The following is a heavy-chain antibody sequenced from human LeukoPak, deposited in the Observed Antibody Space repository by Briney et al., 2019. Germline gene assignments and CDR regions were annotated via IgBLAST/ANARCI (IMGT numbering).Heavy chain of an antibody. CDR3: ARDAASDSSGYNDAFDI. CDR2: IYSGGNT. V-gene: IGHV3-53*05. CDR1: GFTVSSNY. J-gene: IGHJ3*02. D-gene: IGHD3-22*01. Sequence: GGSLRLSCAASGFTVSSNYMSWVRQAPGKGLEWVSVIYSGGNTYYADSVKGRFTISRDNSKNTLYLQMNSLRAEDTAVYYCARDAASDSSGYNDAFDIWGQGTMVTVSS.